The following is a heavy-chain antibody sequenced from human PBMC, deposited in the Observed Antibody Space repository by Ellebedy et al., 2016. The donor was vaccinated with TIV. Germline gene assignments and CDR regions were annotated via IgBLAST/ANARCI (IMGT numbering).Heavy chain of an antibody. CDR1: GYSFTSYW. Sequence: GESLKISCKGSGYSFTSYWIGWVRQLPGKGLEWMGFISTGDSDTRYSASFKGQFTISDDKSISTADLQWSSLKAADTAMYYCAARRITMTPLGFDYWGQGTLVTVSS. J-gene: IGHJ4*02. V-gene: IGHV5-51*01. D-gene: IGHD3-22*01. CDR3: AARRITMTPLGFDY. CDR2: ISTGDSDT.